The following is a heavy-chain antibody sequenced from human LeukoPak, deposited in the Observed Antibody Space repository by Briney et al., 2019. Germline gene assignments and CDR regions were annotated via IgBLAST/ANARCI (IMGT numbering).Heavy chain of an antibody. D-gene: IGHD2-15*01. CDR1: GFTFSSYW. V-gene: IGHV3-74*01. CDR3: AKGYCSGSCYNGLDY. J-gene: IGHJ4*02. CDR2: INSDGSST. Sequence: GGSLRLSCAASGFTFSSYWMHWVRQAPGKGLVWVSRINSDGSSTSYADSVKGRFTISRDNAKNTLYLQMNSLRAEDTAVYYCAKGYCSGSCYNGLDYWGQGTLVTVSS.